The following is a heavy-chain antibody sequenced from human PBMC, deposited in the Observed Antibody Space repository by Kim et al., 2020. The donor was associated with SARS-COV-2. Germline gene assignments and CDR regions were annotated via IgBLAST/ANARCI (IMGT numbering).Heavy chain of an antibody. D-gene: IGHD3-10*01. V-gene: IGHV1-3*01. Sequence: ASVKVSCKASGYTFTSYAMHWVRQAPGQRLEWMGWINAGNGNTKYSQKFQGRVTITRDTSASTAYMELSSLRSEDTAVYYCARAFTMVREVLGYWGQGTLVTVSS. CDR2: INAGNGNT. CDR3: ARAFTMVREVLGY. CDR1: GYTFTSYA. J-gene: IGHJ4*02.